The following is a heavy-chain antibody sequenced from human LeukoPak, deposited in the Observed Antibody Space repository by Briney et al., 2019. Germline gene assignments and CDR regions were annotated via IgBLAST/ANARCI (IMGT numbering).Heavy chain of an antibody. J-gene: IGHJ3*02. CDR2: ISAYNGNT. CDR3: ARETGAVAAPEGAFDI. CDR1: GYTFTSYG. V-gene: IGHV1-18*01. D-gene: IGHD6-19*01. Sequence: ASVKVSCKASGYTFTSYGISWVRQAPGQGLEWMGWISAYNGNTNYAQKLQGRVTMTTDTSTSTAYMELRSLRSDDTAVYYCARETGAVAAPEGAFDIWGQGTMVTVSS.